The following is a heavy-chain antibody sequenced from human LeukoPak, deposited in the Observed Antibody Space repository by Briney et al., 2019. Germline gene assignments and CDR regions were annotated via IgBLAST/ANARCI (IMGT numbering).Heavy chain of an antibody. CDR1: GFTFSSYW. Sequence: GGSLRLSCAASGFTFSSYWMSWVRQAPGKGLEWVANIKQDGSEKYYVDSVKGRFTISRDNAKNSLYLQMNSLRAEDTAVYYCARDHRRYFDWSYYYYYYGMDVWGQGTTVTVSS. V-gene: IGHV3-7*01. D-gene: IGHD3-9*01. CDR3: ARDHRRYFDWSYYYYYYGMDV. J-gene: IGHJ6*02. CDR2: IKQDGSEK.